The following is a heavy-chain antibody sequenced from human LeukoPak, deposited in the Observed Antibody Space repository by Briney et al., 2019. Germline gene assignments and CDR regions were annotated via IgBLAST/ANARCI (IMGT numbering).Heavy chain of an antibody. CDR1: GFTFSSYD. V-gene: IGHV3-13*01. CDR2: IGTAGDT. Sequence: PGGSLRLSCAASGFTFSSYDMHWVRQATGKGLEWVSAIGTAGDTYYPGSVKGRFTISRENAKNSLYLQMNSLRAGDTAVYYCARVGNTYSGSQQPDYWGQGTLVTVSS. D-gene: IGHD1-26*01. J-gene: IGHJ4*02. CDR3: ARVGNTYSGSQQPDY.